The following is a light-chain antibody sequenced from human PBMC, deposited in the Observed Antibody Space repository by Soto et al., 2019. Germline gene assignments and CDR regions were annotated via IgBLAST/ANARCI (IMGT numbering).Light chain of an antibody. Sequence: DIQMTQSPSTLSASVGDRVTITCRASQSISSWLAWYQQKPGKAPKLLIYDASSLESGVPSRFSGSGSVTEFTLTISSLQPDDFATYYCQRYNSYSWTFGQGTKVEIK. V-gene: IGKV1-5*01. J-gene: IGKJ1*01. CDR2: DAS. CDR3: QRYNSYSWT. CDR1: QSISSW.